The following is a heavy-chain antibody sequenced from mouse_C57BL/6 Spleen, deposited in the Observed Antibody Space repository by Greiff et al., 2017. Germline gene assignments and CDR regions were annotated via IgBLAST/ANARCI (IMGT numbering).Heavy chain of an antibody. D-gene: IGHD1-1*01. CDR1: GYSFTGYY. J-gene: IGHJ2*01. V-gene: IGHV1-42*01. CDR2: INPSTGGT. CDR3: AIIVEGY. Sequence: VQLQQSGPELVKPGASVKISCKASGYSFTGYYMNWVKQSPEKSLEWIGEINPSTGGTTYNQKFKAKATLTVDKSSSTAYMQLKSLTSEDSAVYYCAIIVEGYWGQGTTLTVSS.